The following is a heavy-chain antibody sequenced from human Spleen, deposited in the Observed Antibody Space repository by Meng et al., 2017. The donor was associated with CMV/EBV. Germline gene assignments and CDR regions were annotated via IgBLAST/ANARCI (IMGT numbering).Heavy chain of an antibody. CDR3: ARAPGSSLDY. CDR1: GYTLTDYY. J-gene: IGHJ4*02. Sequence: QVQLVQSGAEVKKPGASVEVSCKASGYTLTDYYIHWVRQAPGQGLEWMGLINPSGGSTSYAQKFQGRVTMTRDTSTSTVYMELSSLRSEDTAVYYCARAPGSSLDYWGQGTLVTVSS. CDR2: INPSGGST. D-gene: IGHD2-2*01. V-gene: IGHV1-46*01.